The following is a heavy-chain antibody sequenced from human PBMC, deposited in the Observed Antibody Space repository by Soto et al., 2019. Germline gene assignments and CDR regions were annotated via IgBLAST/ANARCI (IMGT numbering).Heavy chain of an antibody. CDR2: ISSSGSTI. V-gene: IGHV3-11*01. CDR3: ARDLGDFWSGYYPTYDY. J-gene: IGHJ4*02. CDR1: GFTFSDYY. Sequence: GGSLRLSCAASGFTFSDYYMSWIRQAPGKGLEWVSYISSSGSTIYYADSVKGRFTISRDNAKNSLYLQMNSLSAEDTAVYYCARDLGDFWSGYYPTYDYWGQGTLVTVSS. D-gene: IGHD3-3*01.